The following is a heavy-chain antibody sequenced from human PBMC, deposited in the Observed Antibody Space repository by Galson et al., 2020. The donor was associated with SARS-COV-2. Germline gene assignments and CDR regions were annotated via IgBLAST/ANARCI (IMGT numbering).Heavy chain of an antibody. CDR2: IYYSGTT. D-gene: IGHD4-4*01. Sequence: SETLSLTCTVSGGSISGYYWSWLRQPPGQGLEWIGYIYYSGTTYPSPSLRSRLTMSIDTSKNQFSLRLSSVTAADTALYYCARHVDFSNPFSRNWFDPWGRGTLVTVSS. CDR1: GGSISGYY. V-gene: IGHV4-59*08. CDR3: ARHVDFSNPFSRNWFDP. J-gene: IGHJ5*02.